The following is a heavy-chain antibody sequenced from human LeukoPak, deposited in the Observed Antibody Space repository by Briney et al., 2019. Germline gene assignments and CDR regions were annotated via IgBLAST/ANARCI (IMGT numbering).Heavy chain of an antibody. CDR1: GFSFSSYA. Sequence: PGGSLRLSCAASGFSFSSYAMTWVRQAPGKGLEWVSAISGSGGNTYYADSVKGRFTISRDSSKNTLSLQMNSLRAEDTAVYCCAKYSGSGSPYFDYWGQGTLVTVSS. CDR3: AKYSGSGSPYFDY. V-gene: IGHV3-23*01. CDR2: ISGSGGNT. J-gene: IGHJ4*02. D-gene: IGHD3-10*01.